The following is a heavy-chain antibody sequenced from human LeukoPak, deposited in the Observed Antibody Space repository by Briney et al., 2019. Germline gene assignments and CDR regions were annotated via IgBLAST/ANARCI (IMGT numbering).Heavy chain of an antibody. CDR1: GFTFSNAW. J-gene: IGHJ5*02. CDR3: TTDLPLPSVLDFDP. Sequence: GGSLRLSCAASGFTFSNAWMSWVRQAPGKGLEWVGRIKSKTDGGTTDYAAPVKGRFTISRDDSKNTLYLQMNSLKTEDTAVYYCTTDLPLPSVLDFDPWGQGTLVTVSS. CDR2: IKSKTDGGTT. D-gene: IGHD3/OR15-3a*01. V-gene: IGHV3-15*01.